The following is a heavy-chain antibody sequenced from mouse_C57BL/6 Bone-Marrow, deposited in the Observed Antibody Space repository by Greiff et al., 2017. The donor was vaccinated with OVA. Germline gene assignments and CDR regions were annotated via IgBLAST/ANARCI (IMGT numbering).Heavy chain of an antibody. CDR1: GYTFTSYW. CDR2: IYPGSGST. CDR3: ASYYGSSPYWYFDV. J-gene: IGHJ1*03. Sequence: VQLVESGAELAKPGASVKMSCKASGYTFTSYWITWVKQRPGQGLEWIGDIYPGSGSTNYNEKFKSKATLTVDTSSSTAYMQLSSLTSEDSAVYYCASYYGSSPYWYFDVWGTGTTVTVSS. V-gene: IGHV1-55*01. D-gene: IGHD1-1*01.